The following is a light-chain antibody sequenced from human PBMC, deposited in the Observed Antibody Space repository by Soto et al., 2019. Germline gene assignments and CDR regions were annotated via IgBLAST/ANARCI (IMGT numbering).Light chain of an antibody. Sequence: EIVLTQSPGTLSLSPGERATLSCRASQSVSSSYLAWYQQKPGQAPRLLIYDASSRATGIPDRFSGSGSGTDFTLTINRLEPEDFAVYYCQQSSSSPFTFGPGTKVDIK. V-gene: IGKV3-20*01. CDR3: QQSSSSPFT. CDR1: QSVSSSY. CDR2: DAS. J-gene: IGKJ3*01.